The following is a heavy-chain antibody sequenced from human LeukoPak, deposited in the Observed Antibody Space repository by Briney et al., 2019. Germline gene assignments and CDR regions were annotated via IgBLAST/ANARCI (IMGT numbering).Heavy chain of an antibody. J-gene: IGHJ5*02. CDR1: GYTLTELS. Sequence: ASVKVSCKGSGYTLTELSMHWVRQAPGKGLEWMGGFDPEDGETIYAQKFQGRVTMTEDTSTDTAYMELSSLRSEDTAVYYCATSFWSGYPSNWFDPWGQGTLVTVSS. D-gene: IGHD3-3*01. CDR2: FDPEDGET. V-gene: IGHV1-24*01. CDR3: ATSFWSGYPSNWFDP.